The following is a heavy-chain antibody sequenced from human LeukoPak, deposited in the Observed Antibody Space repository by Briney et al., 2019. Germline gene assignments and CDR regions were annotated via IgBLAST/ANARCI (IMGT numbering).Heavy chain of an antibody. J-gene: IGHJ3*02. Sequence: GESLKISCKGSGYTFTNYWIGWVRQLPGKGLEWMGIIYPGDSDTRYSLSFQGQVTISADKSINTAYLQWSSLKASDTAMYYCARHVSPYTAYSAFDIWGQGTMVTVSS. V-gene: IGHV5-51*01. CDR1: GYTFTNYW. CDR3: ARHVSPYTAYSAFDI. D-gene: IGHD5-18*01. CDR2: IYPGDSDT.